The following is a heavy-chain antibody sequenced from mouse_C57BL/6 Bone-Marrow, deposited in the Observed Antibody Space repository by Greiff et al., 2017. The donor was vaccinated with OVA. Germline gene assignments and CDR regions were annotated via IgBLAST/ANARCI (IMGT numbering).Heavy chain of an antibody. CDR1: GYSITSGYY. CDR2: ISYDGSN. J-gene: IGHJ2*01. V-gene: IGHV3-6*01. Sequence: DVKLVESGPGLVKPSQSLSLTCSVTGYSITSGYYWNWIRQFPGNKLEWMGYISYDGSNNYNPSLKNRISITRDTSKNQFFLKLNSVTTEDTATYYCARVWVDGYYGDYWGQGTTLTVSS. CDR3: ARVWVDGYYGDY. D-gene: IGHD2-3*01.